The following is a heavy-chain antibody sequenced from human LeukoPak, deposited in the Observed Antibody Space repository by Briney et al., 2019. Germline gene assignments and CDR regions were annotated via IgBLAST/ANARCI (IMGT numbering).Heavy chain of an antibody. CDR3: VRDVDAFDI. Sequence: PGGSLRLSCAPSGFTFSRHGMHWVRQAPGKGLEWVAVISHDGNDKYYTDSVKGRFTTSRDNPKNTLYLQMNSLRAEDTAVYYCVRDVDAFDIWGQGAMVTVSS. CDR2: ISHDGNDK. V-gene: IGHV3-30*03. J-gene: IGHJ3*02. CDR1: GFTFSRHG.